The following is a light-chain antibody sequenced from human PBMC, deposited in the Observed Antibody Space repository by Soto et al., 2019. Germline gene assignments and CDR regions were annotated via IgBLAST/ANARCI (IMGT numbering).Light chain of an antibody. CDR2: EVS. V-gene: IGLV2-14*01. CDR3: SSYTSSSTYV. J-gene: IGLJ1*01. Sequence: QSLLTQPASVSCSPGQSITISCTGTSSDVGGYNYVSWYQQHPGKAPKLMIYEVSNRPSGVSNRFSGSKSGNTASLTISGLQAEDEADYYCSSYTSSSTYVFGTGTKVTVL. CDR1: SSDVGGYNY.